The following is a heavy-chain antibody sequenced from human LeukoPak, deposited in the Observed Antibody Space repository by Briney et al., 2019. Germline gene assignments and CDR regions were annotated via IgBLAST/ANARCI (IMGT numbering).Heavy chain of an antibody. V-gene: IGHV4-59*01. Sequence: PSETLSLTCSVSGASTTRYYWNWIRQAPGKGLEWIGYIYSDGTTSYSPSLRSRVTISIDTSRDQFSMKLSSVTAADAAVYYCARDTRSYDTSGYYYFDYWGQGALVTVSS. CDR1: GASTTRYY. D-gene: IGHD3-22*01. CDR3: ARDTRSYDTSGYYYFDY. J-gene: IGHJ4*02. CDR2: IYSDGTT.